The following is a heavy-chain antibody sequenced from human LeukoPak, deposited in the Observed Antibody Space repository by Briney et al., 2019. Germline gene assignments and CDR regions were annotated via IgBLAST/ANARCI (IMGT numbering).Heavy chain of an antibody. V-gene: IGHV4-61*02. J-gene: IGHJ3*01. CDR1: GDSISSTTNY. CDR3: ARGTTAKAGDAFDV. Sequence: NPSETLSLTCTVSGDSISSTTNYWTWIRQPAGKGLEWIGRIYTSGRTYYSSYNPSLKSRVTISVDTSKNHFSLKLTSVTAADTAVYYCARGTTAKAGDAFDVWGQGTMATVSS. D-gene: IGHD2/OR15-2a*01. CDR2: IYTSGRT.